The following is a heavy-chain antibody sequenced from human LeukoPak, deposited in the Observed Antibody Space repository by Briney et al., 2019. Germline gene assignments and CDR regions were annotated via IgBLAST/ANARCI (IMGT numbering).Heavy chain of an antibody. J-gene: IGHJ6*02. CDR1: GFTFSSYA. D-gene: IGHD2-2*01. V-gene: IGHV3-30-3*01. CDR3: ARDEVYCSSTSCRRYYYYGMDV. CDR2: ISYDGSNK. Sequence: GGSLRLSCAASGFTFSSYAMHWVRQAPGKGLEWVAVISYDGSNKYYADSVKGRFTISRDNSKNTLYLQMNSLRAEDTAVYYCARDEVYCSSTSCRRYYYYGMDVWGQGTTVTVSS.